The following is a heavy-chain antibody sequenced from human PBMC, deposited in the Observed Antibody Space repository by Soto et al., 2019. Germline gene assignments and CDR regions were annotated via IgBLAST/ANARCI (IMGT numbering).Heavy chain of an antibody. CDR3: ATMDMVRGVISDY. D-gene: IGHD3-10*01. J-gene: IGHJ4*02. V-gene: IGHV4-4*02. Sequence: PSETLSLTCTVSGDSIRSGYWHIWLRQPPGKGLEWIGELDDSGSTKYNPSLKSRLTISEDKSKNQFSLRLTSVTAADTAVYYCATMDMVRGVISDYWGLGTLVTSPQ. CDR1: GDSIRSGYW. CDR2: LDDSGST.